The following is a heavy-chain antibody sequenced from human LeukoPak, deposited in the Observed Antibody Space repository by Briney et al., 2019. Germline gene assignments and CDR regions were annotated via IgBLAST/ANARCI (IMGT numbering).Heavy chain of an antibody. V-gene: IGHV1-3*01. Sequence: GASVKVSCKASGYTFTSYAMHWVRQAPGQRLEWMGWINAGNGNTKYSQKFQGRVTITRDTSASTAYMELSSLRSEDTAVYYCARGRILGRYFDWSLIYWGQGTLVTVSS. CDR2: INAGNGNT. J-gene: IGHJ4*02. CDR1: GYTFTSYA. D-gene: IGHD3-9*01. CDR3: ARGRILGRYFDWSLIY.